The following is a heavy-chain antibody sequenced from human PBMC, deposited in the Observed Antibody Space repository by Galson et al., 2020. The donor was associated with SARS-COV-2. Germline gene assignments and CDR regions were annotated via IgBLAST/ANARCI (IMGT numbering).Heavy chain of an antibody. V-gene: IGHV3-7*01. J-gene: IGHJ2*01. CDR1: GLTFTTDSW. Sequence: GGSLRVSCAASGLTFTTDSWMMWVRQAPGKGLEWLAHIKGDVTGTHYAASVLGRFTISADNTKKSLFLQMSSLRVDDTAGYYCATGNGWHFNIWGRGTLITVSS. CDR2: IKGDVTGT. D-gene: IGHD1-1*01. CDR3: ATGNGWHFNI.